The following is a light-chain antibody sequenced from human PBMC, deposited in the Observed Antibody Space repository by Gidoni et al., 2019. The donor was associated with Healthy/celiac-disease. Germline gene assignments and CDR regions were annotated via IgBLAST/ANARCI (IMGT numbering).Light chain of an antibody. CDR1: QSVSSN. CDR3: QQYNNWPLT. CDR2: GAS. Sequence: EIERTQSPATLSVSPGERATLSCRASQSVSSNFAWYQQKPGPAPRLLIYGASTRAPGIPARFRGRGSGTEFTLTISSLQSEDFAVYYCQQYNNWPLTFGGGTKVEIK. V-gene: IGKV3-15*01. J-gene: IGKJ4*01.